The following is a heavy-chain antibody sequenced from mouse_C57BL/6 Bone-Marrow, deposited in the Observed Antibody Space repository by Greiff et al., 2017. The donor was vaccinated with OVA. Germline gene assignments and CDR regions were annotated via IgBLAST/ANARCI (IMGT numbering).Heavy chain of an antibody. CDR3: AGDGNYKGYYFDY. Sequence: DVQLQESGPELVKPGASVKMSCKASGYTFTDYNMHWVKQSHGKSLEWIGYINPNNGGTSYNQKFKGKATLTVNKSSSTAYMELRSLTSEDSAVYYCAGDGNYKGYYFDYWGQGTTLTVSS. V-gene: IGHV1-22*01. CDR2: INPNNGGT. D-gene: IGHD2-1*01. CDR1: GYTFTDYN. J-gene: IGHJ2*01.